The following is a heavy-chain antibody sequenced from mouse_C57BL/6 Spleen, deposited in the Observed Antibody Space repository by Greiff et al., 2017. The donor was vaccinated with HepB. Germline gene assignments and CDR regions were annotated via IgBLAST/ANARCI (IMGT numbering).Heavy chain of an antibody. Sequence: DVMLVESGGGLVKPGGSLKLSCAASGFTFSDYGMHWVRQAPEKGLEWVAYISSGSSTIYYADTVKGRFTISRDNAKNTLFLQMTSLRSEDTAMYYCARPGYDYGDYAMDYWGQGTSVTVSS. CDR1: GFTFSDYG. V-gene: IGHV5-17*01. CDR2: ISSGSSTI. D-gene: IGHD2-4*01. CDR3: ARPGYDYGDYAMDY. J-gene: IGHJ4*01.